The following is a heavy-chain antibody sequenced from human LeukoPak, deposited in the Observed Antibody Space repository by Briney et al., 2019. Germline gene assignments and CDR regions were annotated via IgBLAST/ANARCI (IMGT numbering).Heavy chain of an antibody. Sequence: PGGSLRLSCAASGFIFSNYAMSWVRQVPERGLEWVSTISSRGDSTYVADSVKGRFTISRDNSKNSLYLQMNTVRAEDTAVYYCVKGPRPDITVAHTVENWGQGTLVTVSS. V-gene: IGHV3-23*01. J-gene: IGHJ4*02. CDR3: VKGPRPDITVAHTVEN. CDR1: GFIFSNYA. D-gene: IGHD6-19*01. CDR2: ISSRGDST.